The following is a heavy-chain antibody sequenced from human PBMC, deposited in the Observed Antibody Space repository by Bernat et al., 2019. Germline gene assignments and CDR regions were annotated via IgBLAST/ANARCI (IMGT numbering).Heavy chain of an antibody. CDR2: INAGNGNT. V-gene: IGHV1-3*01. CDR3: ARVSGSGWRFDY. D-gene: IGHD6-19*01. CDR1: GYTFTSYA. Sequence: QVQLVQSGAEVKKPGASVKVSCKASGYTFTSYAMHWVRQAPGQRLEWMGWINAGNGNTKYSQKFQDRVTITRDTSASTAYMELSSLRSEDTAVYYCARVSGSGWRFDYWGQGTLVTVSS. J-gene: IGHJ4*02.